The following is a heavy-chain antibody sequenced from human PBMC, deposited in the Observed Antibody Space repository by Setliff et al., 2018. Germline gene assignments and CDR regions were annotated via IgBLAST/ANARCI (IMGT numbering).Heavy chain of an antibody. V-gene: IGHV3-23*03. CDR2: ISSEGDSI. Sequence: GGSLRLSCAASGFTFSSDAMTWVRQAPGKGLEWVSIISSEGDSIYYADSVKGRFTISRDNSKNTLYLQMNRLRAEDTAIYYCARCSSWHGHYPHFNYWGQGTLVTVSS. J-gene: IGHJ4*02. D-gene: IGHD6-13*01. CDR1: GFTFSSDA. CDR3: ARCSSWHGHYPHFNY.